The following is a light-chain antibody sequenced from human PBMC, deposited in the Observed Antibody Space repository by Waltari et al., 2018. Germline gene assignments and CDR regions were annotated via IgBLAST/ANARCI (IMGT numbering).Light chain of an antibody. CDR1: SSNIGSNT. CDR2: SNH. V-gene: IGLV1-44*01. Sequence: QSLLTQPPSTSGTPGQRVTISCSGTSSNIGSNTVNWYRQLPGAAPKLLIYSNHQRPSEIPDRISASKSGTSASLAISGLQSEDDGDYYCAVWDDGLNGWVFGGGTKVTVL. CDR3: AVWDDGLNGWV. J-gene: IGLJ3*02.